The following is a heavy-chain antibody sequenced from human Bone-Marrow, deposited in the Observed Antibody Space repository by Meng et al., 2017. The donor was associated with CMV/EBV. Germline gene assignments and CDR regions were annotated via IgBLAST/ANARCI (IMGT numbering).Heavy chain of an antibody. Sequence: SGPTLVKPTETLTLTCTVSGFSLSNARMGVSWIHQPPGEALEWLAHIFSNNEKSYSTSLRSRLTISKDTSKSQVVLTMTNMDPVDTATYYCARDISDRPNWFDPWGQGSLVTASS. CDR2: IFSNNEK. V-gene: IGHV2-26*01. CDR1: GFSLSNARMG. J-gene: IGHJ5*02. CDR3: ARDISDRPNWFDP. D-gene: IGHD3-9*01.